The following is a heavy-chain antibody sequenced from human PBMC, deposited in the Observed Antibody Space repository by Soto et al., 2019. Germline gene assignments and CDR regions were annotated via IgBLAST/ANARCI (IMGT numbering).Heavy chain of an antibody. CDR3: ARAKYYYDSHTGGWFDP. J-gene: IGHJ5*02. D-gene: IGHD3-22*01. V-gene: IGHV3-21*01. CDR1: RFTFSSYS. Sequence: EVQLVESGGGLVKPGGSLRLSCAASRFTFSSYSMNWVRQAPGKGLEWVSSISSSSSYIYYADSVKGRFTISRDNAKNSLYLQMNSLRAEDTAVYYCARAKYYYDSHTGGWFDPWGQGTLVTVSS. CDR2: ISSSSSYI.